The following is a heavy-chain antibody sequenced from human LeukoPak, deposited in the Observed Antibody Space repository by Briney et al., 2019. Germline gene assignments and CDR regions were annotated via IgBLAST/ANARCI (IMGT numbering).Heavy chain of an antibody. CDR1: GYIFSNYA. Sequence: ATVKVSCKVSGYIFSNYAIHWVRQAPGQGLEWGGWLNTNTVNPTYAQGFTGRLVFSLVTSVSTASLQISSLKAEDSAEYYCAREVVVTRFDYWGQGTLVTVSS. D-gene: IGHD3-22*01. CDR3: AREVVVTRFDY. J-gene: IGHJ4*02. CDR2: LNTNTVNP. V-gene: IGHV7-4-1*02.